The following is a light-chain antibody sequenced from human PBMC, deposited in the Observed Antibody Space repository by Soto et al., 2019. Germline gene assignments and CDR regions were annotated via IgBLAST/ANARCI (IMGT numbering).Light chain of an antibody. CDR2: RAS. Sequence: EIAMTQSPATLSVSPGERATLSCTASHYVYSNVAWFQQRPGQAPRLLICRASTRATGTPARFSGSGSGTEFALTITSLQSEDFALYYCQQYHNLWTFGRGTKVDIK. V-gene: IGKV3-15*01. CDR1: HYVYSN. J-gene: IGKJ1*01. CDR3: QQYHNLWT.